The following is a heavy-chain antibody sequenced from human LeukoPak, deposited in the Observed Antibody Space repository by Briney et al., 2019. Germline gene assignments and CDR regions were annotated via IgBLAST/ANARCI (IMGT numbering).Heavy chain of an antibody. Sequence: SETLSLTCTVSGGPISSGDYYWSWIRQPPGKGLEWIGYISYSGSTYYNPFLKSRVTISVDTSKNQFSLKLSSVTAADTAVYYCARATWLPVGLYYYDSSGYYYYFDSWGQGTLVTVSS. J-gene: IGHJ4*02. V-gene: IGHV4-30-4*02. CDR2: ISYSGST. CDR3: ARATWLPVGLYYYDSSGYYYYFDS. CDR1: GGPISSGDYY. D-gene: IGHD3-22*01.